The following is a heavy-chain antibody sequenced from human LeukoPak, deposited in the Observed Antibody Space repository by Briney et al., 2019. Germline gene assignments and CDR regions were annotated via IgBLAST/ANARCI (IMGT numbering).Heavy chain of an antibody. CDR1: GFTFNNYA. V-gene: IGHV3-23*01. CDR3: AKEATARKWLVWGNFDH. D-gene: IGHD6-19*01. Sequence: PGGSLRLSCVGSGFTFNNYAMSWVRQAPGMGLEWVAAIGGSGRSTYDADSVRGRFTVSRDNSKNTLYLQMNNLRVEDTAVYFCAKEATARKWLVWGNFDHWGQGTQVTVS. CDR2: IGGSGRST. J-gene: IGHJ4*02.